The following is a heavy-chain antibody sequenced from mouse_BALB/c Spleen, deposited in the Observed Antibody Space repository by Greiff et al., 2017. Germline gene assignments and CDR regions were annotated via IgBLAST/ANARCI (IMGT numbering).Heavy chain of an antibody. CDR3: AREGGNGYFDV. CDR2: ISDGGSYT. CDR1: GFTFSDYY. Sequence: EVQLVESGGGLVKPGGSLKLSCAASGFTFSDYYMSWVSQTPEKRLEWVATISDGGSYTYYPDSVKGRFTISRDNAKNNLYLQMSSLKSEDTAMYDCAREGGNGYFDVWGAGTTVTVSS. D-gene: IGHD2-1*01. V-gene: IGHV5-4*02. J-gene: IGHJ1*01.